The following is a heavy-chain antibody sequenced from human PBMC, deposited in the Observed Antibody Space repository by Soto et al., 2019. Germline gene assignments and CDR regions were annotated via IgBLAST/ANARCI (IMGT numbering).Heavy chain of an antibody. CDR2: ITSTGGST. CDR3: ARILRGTIF. D-gene: IGHD3-16*01. J-gene: IGHJ4*02. V-gene: IGHV3-23*01. CDR1: GFNFSTYA. Sequence: GRSLXLSCAASGFNFSTYAMTWVRQAPGKGLEWVSSITSTGGSTYYTDSVKGRFTISRDNSKNTLYLQMNSLRAEDAAVYYCARILRGTIFWGQGTLVTVSS.